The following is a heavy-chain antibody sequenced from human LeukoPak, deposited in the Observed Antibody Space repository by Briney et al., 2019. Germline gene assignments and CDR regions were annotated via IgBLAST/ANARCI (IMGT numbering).Heavy chain of an antibody. J-gene: IGHJ4*02. Sequence: PSETLSLTCAVSGGSISSGGYSWSWIRQPPGKGLEWIGYIYHSGSTYYNPSLKSRVTISVDRSKNQFSLKLSSVTAADTAVYCCARSPIWLRGLDYWGQGTLVTVSS. V-gene: IGHV4-30-2*01. CDR3: ARSPIWLRGLDY. D-gene: IGHD5-18*01. CDR1: GGSISSGGYS. CDR2: IYHSGST.